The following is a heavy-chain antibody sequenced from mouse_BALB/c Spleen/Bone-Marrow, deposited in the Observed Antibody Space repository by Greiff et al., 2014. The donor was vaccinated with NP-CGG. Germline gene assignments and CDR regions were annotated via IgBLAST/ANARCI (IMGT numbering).Heavy chain of an antibody. V-gene: IGHV1-9*01. CDR3: TRSLRRYFDY. J-gene: IGHJ2*01. CDR2: ILPGTGST. D-gene: IGHD1-2*01. Sequence: QVTLKESGAELMKPGASVKISCKATGYTFSHYWIEWVKQRPGHGLGWIGEILPGTGSTKYNEKFKGKATITADTSSSTAYMQLSSLTSEDSAVYYCTRSLRRYFDYWGQGTTLTVSS. CDR1: GYTFSHYW.